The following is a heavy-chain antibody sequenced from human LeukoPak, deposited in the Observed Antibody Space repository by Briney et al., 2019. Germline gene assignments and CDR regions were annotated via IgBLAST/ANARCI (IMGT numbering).Heavy chain of an antibody. J-gene: IGHJ6*03. CDR3: ARDRIAAAGRIHYYYYMDV. CDR2: IIPIFGTA. D-gene: IGHD6-13*01. CDR1: GGTFSSYA. V-gene: IGHV1-69*05. Sequence: GASVKVSCKASGGTFSSYAISWVRQAPGQGLEWMGGIIPIFGTANYAQKFQGRVTITTDESTSTAYMELSSLRSEDTAVYYCARDRIAAAGRIHYYYYMDVWGKGTTVTVSS.